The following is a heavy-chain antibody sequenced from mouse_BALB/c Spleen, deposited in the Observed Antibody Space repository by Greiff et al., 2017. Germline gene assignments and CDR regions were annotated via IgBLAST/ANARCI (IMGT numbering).Heavy chain of an antibody. V-gene: IGHV5-6-5*01. Sequence: EVMLVESGGGLVKPGGSLKLSCAASGFTFSSYAMSWVRQTPEKRLEWVASISSGGSTYYPDSVKGRFTISRDNARNILYLQMSSLRSEDTAMYYCARGRDRYDGAMDYWGQGTSVTVSS. CDR1: GFTFSSYA. D-gene: IGHD2-14*01. CDR3: ARGRDRYDGAMDY. CDR2: ISSGGST. J-gene: IGHJ4*01.